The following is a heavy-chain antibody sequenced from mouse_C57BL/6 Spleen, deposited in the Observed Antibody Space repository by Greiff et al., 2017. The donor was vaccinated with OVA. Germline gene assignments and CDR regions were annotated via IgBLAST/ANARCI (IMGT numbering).Heavy chain of an antibody. V-gene: IGHV1-4*01. CDR1: GYTFTSYT. CDR3: ARGIYYDYDNWYFDV. D-gene: IGHD2-4*01. CDR2: INPSSGYT. J-gene: IGHJ1*03. Sequence: QVQLQQSGAELARPGASVKMSCKASGYTFTSYTMHWVKQRPGQGLEWIGYINPSSGYTKYNQKFKDKATLTADKSSSTAYMQLSSLTSEDSAVYYCARGIYYDYDNWYFDVWGTGTTVTVSS.